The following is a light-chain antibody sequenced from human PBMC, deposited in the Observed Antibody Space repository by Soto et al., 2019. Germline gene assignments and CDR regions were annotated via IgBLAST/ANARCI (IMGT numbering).Light chain of an antibody. J-gene: IGKJ2*01. V-gene: IGKV1-5*03. CDR2: KAS. Sequence: DIQMTQSPSTLSASVGDTVTITCRASQTVGDWLAWYQQKPGSAPKLLIYKASTLQSGVPSRFSGSGSGTDFTLTISSLQPDDFATYYCQQYNSYSPYTFGQGTKVDIK. CDR1: QTVGDW. CDR3: QQYNSYSPYT.